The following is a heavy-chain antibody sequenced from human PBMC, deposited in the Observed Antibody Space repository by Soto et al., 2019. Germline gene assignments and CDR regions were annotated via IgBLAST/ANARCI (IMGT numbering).Heavy chain of an antibody. CDR1: GYTFTSYA. J-gene: IGHJ6*02. CDR2: INAGNGNT. CDR3: ARVHSSSWYPRYYYYGMDV. Sequence: VASVKVSCKASGYTFTSYAMHWVRQAPGQRLEWMGWINAGNGNTKYSQKFQGRVTITRDTSASTAYMELSSLRSEDTAVYYCARVHSSSWYPRYYYYGMDVWGQGTTVTVS. V-gene: IGHV1-3*01. D-gene: IGHD6-13*01.